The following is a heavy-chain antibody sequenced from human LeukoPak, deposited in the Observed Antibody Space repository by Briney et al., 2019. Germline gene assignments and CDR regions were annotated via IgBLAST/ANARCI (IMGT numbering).Heavy chain of an antibody. CDR2: INHSGST. V-gene: IGHV4-34*01. Sequence: SETLSITCAVYGGSFSGYYWSWIRQPPGKGLEWIGEINHSGSTNYNPSLKSRVTISVDTSKNQFSLKLSSVTAADTAVYYCARFALVLMGTTSNFDYWGQGTLVTVSS. J-gene: IGHJ4*02. CDR3: ARFALVLMGTTSNFDY. D-gene: IGHD2-8*01. CDR1: GGSFSGYY.